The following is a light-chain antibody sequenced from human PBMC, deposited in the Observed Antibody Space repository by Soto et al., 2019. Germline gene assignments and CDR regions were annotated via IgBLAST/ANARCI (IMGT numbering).Light chain of an antibody. CDR3: NHYFSYPYA. Sequence: DILVTQSPATLSASVGDTVSITCRASQSVLTWLAWYQQKPGKAPNLLIYKASRLRDGVPSRFSGSGSGTDFTLTISSLQPDAFASSFYNHYFSYPYAFGQGTKVEI. J-gene: IGKJ2*01. V-gene: IGKV1-5*03. CDR1: QSVLTW. CDR2: KAS.